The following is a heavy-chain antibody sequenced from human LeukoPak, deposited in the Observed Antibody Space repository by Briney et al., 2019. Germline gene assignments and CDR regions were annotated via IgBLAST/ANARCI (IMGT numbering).Heavy chain of an antibody. Sequence: NPSQTLSLTCAISGDSVSSNSAAWNWIRQSPSRGLEWLGRTYYRSKWYNDYAVSVKSRITINTDTSKNQFSLQLNSVTPEDTAVYYCAKAPIPLLRFLEWSVWFDPWGQGTLVTVSS. D-gene: IGHD3-3*01. CDR1: GDSVSSNSAA. V-gene: IGHV6-1*01. CDR2: TYYRSKWYN. J-gene: IGHJ5*02. CDR3: AKAPIPLLRFLEWSVWFDP.